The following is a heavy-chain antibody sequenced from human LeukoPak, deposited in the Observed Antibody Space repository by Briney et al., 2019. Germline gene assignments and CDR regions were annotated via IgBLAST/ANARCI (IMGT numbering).Heavy chain of an antibody. V-gene: IGHV4-34*01. CDR2: INHSGST. CDR1: GESFSGYY. J-gene: IGHJ5*02. CDR3: ARHEYSGSYYGLSWFDP. Sequence: SETLSLTCAVYGESFSGYYWSWIRQPPGKGLEWIGEINHSGSTNYNPSLKSRVTISVDTSKNQLSLKLSSLTAADTAVYYCARHEYSGSYYGLSWFDPWGQGTLVTVSS. D-gene: IGHD1-26*01.